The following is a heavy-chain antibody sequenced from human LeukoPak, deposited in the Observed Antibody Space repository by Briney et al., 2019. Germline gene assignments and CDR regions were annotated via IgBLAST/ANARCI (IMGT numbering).Heavy chain of an antibody. CDR2: IYYTGST. CDR3: ARDGGYDPFDY. Sequence: SETLSLTCTVSGGSIKNYYWSWFRQPPGKGLEWIGYIYYTGSTNYNPYLKSRVTISLDTSKNQFSLKLSSATAADTAVYYCARDGGYDPFDYWGQGTLVTVSS. CDR1: GGSIKNYY. V-gene: IGHV4-59*12. D-gene: IGHD5-12*01. J-gene: IGHJ4*02.